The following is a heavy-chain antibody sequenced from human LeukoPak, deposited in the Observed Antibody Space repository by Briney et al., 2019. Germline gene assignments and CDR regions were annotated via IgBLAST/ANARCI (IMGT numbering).Heavy chain of an antibody. D-gene: IGHD4-11*01. CDR2: ISYDGSNK. J-gene: IGHJ6*02. V-gene: IGHV3-30*18. CDR3: AKETVAGDYYYGMDV. CDR1: GFTFSSYG. Sequence: GRSLRLSCAASGFTFSSYGMHWVRQAPGKGLEWVAVISYDGSNKYYADSVKGRFTISRDNSKNTLYLQMNSLRAEDTAVYYCAKETVAGDYYYGMDVWGQGTTVTVSS.